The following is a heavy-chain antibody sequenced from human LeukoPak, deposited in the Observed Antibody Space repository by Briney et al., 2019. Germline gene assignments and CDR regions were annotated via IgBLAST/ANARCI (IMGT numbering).Heavy chain of an antibody. J-gene: IGHJ6*02. D-gene: IGHD3-16*01. V-gene: IGHV4-30-4*01. CDR3: ARDGDFYYAMDV. Sequence: PSETLSLTCTVSGGSISSSDYFWTWIRQPPGKGLEWIGYIIYSGNTYYNPSLKSRVTMSLDKSKNQFSLKLRSVTAADTAIYCCARDGDFYYAMDVWGQGTTVTVSS. CDR2: IIYSGNT. CDR1: GGSISSSDYF.